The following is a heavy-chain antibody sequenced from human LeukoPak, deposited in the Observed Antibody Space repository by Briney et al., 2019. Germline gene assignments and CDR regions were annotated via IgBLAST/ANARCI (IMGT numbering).Heavy chain of an antibody. CDR3: ARDLRVVITGSFDS. CDR2: INWKGDHT. Sequence: GGSLRLSCAASGFSFDDYGLTWVRHAPGKGLEWVYGINWKGDHTDYGDSVKGRFTISRDNAKNSLYLQMNSMRAEDTALYYCARDLRVVITGSFDSWGQGTLVTVSS. D-gene: IGHD3-22*01. V-gene: IGHV3-20*04. J-gene: IGHJ4*02. CDR1: GFSFDDYG.